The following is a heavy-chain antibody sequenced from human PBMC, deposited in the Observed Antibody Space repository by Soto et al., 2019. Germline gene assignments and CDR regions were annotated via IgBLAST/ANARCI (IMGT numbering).Heavy chain of an antibody. CDR1: GFTFSNYA. V-gene: IGHV3-23*01. CDR2: INSTTGAT. D-gene: IGHD6-19*01. Sequence: EVQLLESGGGLVQPGGSLRLSCAASGFTFSNYAMNWVRQAPGKGLEWVSTINSTTGATYYADSVKGRFTISRDNSKNTLYVEMNTLKAEGTAVYYCAKVTRLQWMRLPLDYWGQGTLVTVSS. J-gene: IGHJ4*01. CDR3: AKVTRLQWMRLPLDY.